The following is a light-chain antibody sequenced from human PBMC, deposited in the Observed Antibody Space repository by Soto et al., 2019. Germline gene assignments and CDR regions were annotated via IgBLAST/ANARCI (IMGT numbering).Light chain of an antibody. J-gene: IGKJ5*01. V-gene: IGKV3-11*01. CDR1: QSVSSY. Sequence: EIVMTQSPATLSVSPGERATLSCRASQSVSSYLSWYQQKPGQAPRLLIYDASHRATGIPARFSGSGSGTDFTLTISSLEPEDFAVYYCQQRSNWPLITFGQGTRLEI. CDR3: QQRSNWPLIT. CDR2: DAS.